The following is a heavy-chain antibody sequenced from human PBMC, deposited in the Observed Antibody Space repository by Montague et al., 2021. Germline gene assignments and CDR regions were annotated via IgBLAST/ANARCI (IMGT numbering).Heavy chain of an antibody. D-gene: IGHD6-13*01. CDR2: IGTSSSFT. V-gene: IGHV3-21*05. CDR3: ARVGLTVAAGMIDY. CDR1: GFTFSSYT. Sequence: SLRLSCAASGFTFSSYTMHWVRHVPGKGLEWVSYIGTSSSFTRYADSVKGRFTISRDNAMNSLYLQMTAVRGEDTAVYYCARVGLTVAAGMIDYWGQGTLVTVSS. J-gene: IGHJ4*02.